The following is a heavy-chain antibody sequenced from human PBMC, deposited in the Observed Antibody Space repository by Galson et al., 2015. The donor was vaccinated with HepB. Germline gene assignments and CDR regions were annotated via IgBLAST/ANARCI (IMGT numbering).Heavy chain of an antibody. CDR1: GFTFRSYS. J-gene: IGHJ3*01. CDR3: ARVLNSPTDAFDV. CDR2: INSGGNYM. Sequence: SLRLSCAASGFTFRSYSMNWVRQAPGKELEWVSSINSGGNYMYYGGSVKGRSTISRDNAKNSLDLQMNSLRAEDTAVYYCARVLNSPTDAFDVWGQGTMVTVSS. D-gene: IGHD4-11*01. V-gene: IGHV3-21*01.